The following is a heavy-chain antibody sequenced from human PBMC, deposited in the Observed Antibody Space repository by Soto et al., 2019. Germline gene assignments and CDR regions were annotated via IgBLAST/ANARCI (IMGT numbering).Heavy chain of an antibody. J-gene: IGHJ6*03. CDR2: IYPGDSDT. Sequence: PGEPLKISCKGSGCSFTSYWIGWMRQMPGKGLEWMGIIYPGDSDTRYSPSFQGQVTISADKSISTAYLQWSSLKASDTAMYYCARQLGTAAGPEDYYYYYMDVWGKGTTVTVSS. V-gene: IGHV5-51*01. D-gene: IGHD6-13*01. CDR3: ARQLGTAAGPEDYYYYYMDV. CDR1: GCSFTSYW.